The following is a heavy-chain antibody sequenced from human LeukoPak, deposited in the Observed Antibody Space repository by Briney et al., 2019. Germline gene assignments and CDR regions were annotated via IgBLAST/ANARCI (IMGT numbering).Heavy chain of an antibody. D-gene: IGHD3-16*02. CDR2: INSDGSST. Sequence: PGGSLRLSCAASGFTFSSYDMHWVRQAPGKGLVWVSRINSDGSSTSYADSVKGRFTISRDNAKNTLYLQMNSLRAEDTAVYYCAHLDGGVDYDYVWGSYRYLGFDYWGQGTLVTVSS. J-gene: IGHJ4*02. V-gene: IGHV3-74*01. CDR3: AHLDGGVDYDYVWGSYRYLGFDY. CDR1: GFTFSSYD.